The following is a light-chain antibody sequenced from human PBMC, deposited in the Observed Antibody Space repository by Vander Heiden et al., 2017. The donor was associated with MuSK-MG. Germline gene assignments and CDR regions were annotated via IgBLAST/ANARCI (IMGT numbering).Light chain of an antibody. CDR2: DAS. J-gene: IGKJ3*01. Sequence: ETVMTQSPATLSVSPGERVTLSCRASQSISSNLAWYQQKPGQTPRLLIYDASTRATSIPARISDSGSGTDFTLTISSLQSEDFAVYYCQQYNNLPFTFGHGTKVVVK. V-gene: IGKV3-15*01. CDR3: QQYNNLPFT. CDR1: QSISSN.